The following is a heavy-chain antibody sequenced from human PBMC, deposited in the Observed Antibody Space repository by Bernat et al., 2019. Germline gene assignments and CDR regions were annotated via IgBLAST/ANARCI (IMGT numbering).Heavy chain of an antibody. Sequence: QVQLVESGGGVVQPGRSLRLSCAASGFTFSSYGMHWVRQAPGKGLEWVAVIWYDGSNKYYADSVEGRFTISRDNSKNTLYLQMNSLRAEDTAVYYCARDPDGSSWYFWYFDLWGRGTLVTVSS. CDR3: ARDPDGSSWYFWYFDL. V-gene: IGHV3-33*01. J-gene: IGHJ2*01. D-gene: IGHD6-13*01. CDR1: GFTFSSYG. CDR2: IWYDGSNK.